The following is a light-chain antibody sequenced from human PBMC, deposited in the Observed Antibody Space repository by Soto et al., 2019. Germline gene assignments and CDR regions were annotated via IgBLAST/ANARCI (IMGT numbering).Light chain of an antibody. J-gene: IGKJ1*01. V-gene: IGKV1-27*01. CDR2: TAS. Sequence: DDQMTPSRSLLSASFGDSVTIPCLASQGINNYLAWYQQKPGKVPKLLIYTASTLHSGVPSRFSGSGSGTDFTLTISSLQPEDVATYYCQKYDSAPQTFGQGTKVDIK. CDR3: QKYDSAPQT. CDR1: QGINNY.